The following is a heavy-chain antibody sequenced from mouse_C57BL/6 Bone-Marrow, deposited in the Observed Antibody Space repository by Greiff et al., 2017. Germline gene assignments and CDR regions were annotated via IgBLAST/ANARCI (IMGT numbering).Heavy chain of an antibody. CDR2: INPGSGGT. Sequence: VQLQQSGAELVRPGTSVKVSCKASGYAFTNYLIEWVKQRPGQGLAWIGVINPGSGGTNYNEKFKGKATLTADKSSSTAYIQLSSLTSEDSAVYFCARLIYYDYDYFDYWGQGTTLTVSS. CDR3: ARLIYYDYDYFDY. D-gene: IGHD2-4*01. V-gene: IGHV1-54*01. J-gene: IGHJ2*01. CDR1: GYAFTNYL.